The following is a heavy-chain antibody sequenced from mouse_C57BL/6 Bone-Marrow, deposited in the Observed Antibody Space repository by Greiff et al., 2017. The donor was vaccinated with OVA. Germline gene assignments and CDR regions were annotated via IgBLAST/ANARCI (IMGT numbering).Heavy chain of an antibody. Sequence: EVKLVESGGGLVQPGGSMKLSCVASGFTFSNYWMNWVRQSPEKGLEWVAQIRLKSDNYATHYAESVKGRFTISRDDSKSSVYLQMNNLRAEDTGIYYCTGPYYSNYDAMDYWGQGTSVTVSS. J-gene: IGHJ4*01. V-gene: IGHV6-3*01. CDR2: IRLKSDNYAT. CDR3: TGPYYSNYDAMDY. CDR1: GFTFSNYW. D-gene: IGHD2-5*01.